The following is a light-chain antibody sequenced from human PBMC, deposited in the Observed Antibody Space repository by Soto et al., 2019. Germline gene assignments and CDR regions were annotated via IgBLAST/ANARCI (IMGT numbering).Light chain of an antibody. CDR3: QQYGSSPWT. CDR2: GAS. V-gene: IGKV3-20*01. Sequence: VLTQSPATLSVSPGERVTLSCRASQSVSSNLAWYQQKVGQAPRVLIYGASSRATGIPDRFSGSGAGTDFTLTISRLEPEDFAVYYCQQYGSSPWTFGQGTKVDIK. J-gene: IGKJ1*01. CDR1: QSVSSN.